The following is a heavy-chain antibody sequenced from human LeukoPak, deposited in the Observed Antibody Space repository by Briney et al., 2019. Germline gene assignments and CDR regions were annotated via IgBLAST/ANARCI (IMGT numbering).Heavy chain of an antibody. V-gene: IGHV3-15*04. CDR1: GFTFTSYA. CDR2: IASKTDGGTT. J-gene: IGHJ4*02. CDR3: TTGIRGD. Sequence: GGSLRLSCAASGFTFTSYAMNWVRQAPGKGLEWVGRIASKTDGGTTDYAAPMKGRFTISRDDSKNTLFLQMNSLKTEDTAVYYCTTGIRGDCGQGTLVTVSS.